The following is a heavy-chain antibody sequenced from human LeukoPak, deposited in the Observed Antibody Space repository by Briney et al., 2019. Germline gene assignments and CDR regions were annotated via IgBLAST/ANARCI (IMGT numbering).Heavy chain of an antibody. D-gene: IGHD4-17*01. V-gene: IGHV4-59*01. J-gene: IGHJ4*02. CDR1: GGSISSYY. Sequence: KTSETLSLTCTVSGGSISSYYWSWIRQPPGKGLEWIGYIYYSGSNNYNPSLKSRVTISVDTSKNQFSLKLSSVTAADTAVYYCARDRYGDTTLDYWGQGTLVTVSS. CDR2: IYYSGSN. CDR3: ARDRYGDTTLDY.